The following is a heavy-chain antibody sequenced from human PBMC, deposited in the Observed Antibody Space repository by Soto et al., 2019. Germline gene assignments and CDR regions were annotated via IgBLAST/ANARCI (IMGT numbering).Heavy chain of an antibody. J-gene: IGHJ4*02. V-gene: IGHV3-30-3*01. CDR3: AKDKSVRTTVTTSAADY. CDR2: ISYDGSNK. CDR1: GFTFSSYA. Sequence: PGGSLRLSCAASGFTFSSYAMHWVRQAPGKGLEWVAVISYDGSNKYYADSVKGRFTISRDNSKNTLYLQVNSLRAEDTAVYYCAKDKSVRTTVTTSAADYWGQGTLVTVSS. D-gene: IGHD4-17*01.